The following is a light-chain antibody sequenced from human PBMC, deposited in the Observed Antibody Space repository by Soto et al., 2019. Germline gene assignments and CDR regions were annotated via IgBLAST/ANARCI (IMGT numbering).Light chain of an antibody. J-gene: IGKJ1*01. CDR3: QHYNSYGT. Sequence: SVVTQSPGTLSLSPGERATLSCRASQSVSSNYLAWYQQKPGQAPRLLIYHASSLETGVPSRFSGSGSGTEFTLTISSLQPDDFATYYCQHYNSYGTFGQGTKVDIK. CDR2: HAS. CDR1: QSVSSNY. V-gene: IGKV3-20*01.